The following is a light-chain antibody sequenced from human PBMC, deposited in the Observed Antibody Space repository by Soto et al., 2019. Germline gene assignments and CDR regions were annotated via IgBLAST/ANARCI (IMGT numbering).Light chain of an antibody. Sequence: DKQMSLSPSTLSGSVRDRVTITCRASQTISSWLAWYQQKPGKAPKLLIYKASTLKSGVPSRFSGSGSGTDFTLTISSLQPEDFATYYCQQSYSTPWTFGQGTMVDIK. CDR3: QQSYSTPWT. CDR2: KAS. CDR1: QTISSW. V-gene: IGKV1-5*03. J-gene: IGKJ1*01.